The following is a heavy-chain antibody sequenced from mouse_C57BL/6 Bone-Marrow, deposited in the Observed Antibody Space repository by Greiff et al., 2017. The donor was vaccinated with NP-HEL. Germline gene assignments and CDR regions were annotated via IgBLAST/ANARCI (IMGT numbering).Heavy chain of an antibody. V-gene: IGHV1-69*01. CDR3: ARSDGGYRDYFDY. J-gene: IGHJ2*01. CDR1: GYTFTSYW. Sequence: KQPGAELVMPGASVKLSCKASGYTFTSYWMHWVKQRPGQGLEWIGEIDPSDSYTNYNQKFKGKSTLTVDKSSSTAYMQLSSLTSEDSAVYYCARSDGGYRDYFDYWGQGTTLTVSS. D-gene: IGHD2-13*01. CDR2: IDPSDSYT.